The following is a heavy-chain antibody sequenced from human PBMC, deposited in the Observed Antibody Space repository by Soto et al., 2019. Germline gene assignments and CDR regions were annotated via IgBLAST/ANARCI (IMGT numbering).Heavy chain of an antibody. Sequence: ASGKVSCKASGYTFSSYCISWVRQAPGQGLEWMGWISAYNGNTNYAQKVQGRVTMTTDTSTSTAYMELRSLRSDDTAVYYCARVDRYYYYGMDVWGQGTTVTVSS. V-gene: IGHV1-18*01. J-gene: IGHJ6*02. CDR1: GYTFSSYC. CDR3: ARVDRYYYYGMDV. CDR2: ISAYNGNT.